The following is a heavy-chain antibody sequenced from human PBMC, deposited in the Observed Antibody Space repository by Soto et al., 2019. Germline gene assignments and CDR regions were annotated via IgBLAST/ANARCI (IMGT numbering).Heavy chain of an antibody. J-gene: IGHJ4*03. V-gene: IGHV4-34*12. CDR3: SRVPMMYYGAGTYGYFDS. CDR2: IIHRGST. Sequence: PSETLSLTCTVHGGSFTATYWCWIRKRPGKGLGWIGEIIHRGSTNYNPSLKSRVTISLVTSKNQFSLNLTAVTAADTAFYYCSRVPMMYYGAGTYGYFDSWGQGTLVTVSS. D-gene: IGHD3-10*01. CDR1: GGSFTATY.